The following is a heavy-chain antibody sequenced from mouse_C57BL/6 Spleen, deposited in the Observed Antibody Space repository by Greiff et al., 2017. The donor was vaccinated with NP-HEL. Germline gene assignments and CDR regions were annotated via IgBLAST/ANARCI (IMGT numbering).Heavy chain of an antibody. CDR1: GYSITSGYD. V-gene: IGHV3-1*01. CDR2: ISYSGST. D-gene: IGHD2-3*01. Sequence: VQLQQSGPGMVKPSQSLSLTCTVTGYSITSGYDWHWIRHFPGNKLEWMGYISYSGSTNYNPSLKSRISITHDTSKNHFFLKLNSVTTEDTATYYCARGWKYFDYWGQGTTLTVSS. J-gene: IGHJ2*01. CDR3: ARGWKYFDY.